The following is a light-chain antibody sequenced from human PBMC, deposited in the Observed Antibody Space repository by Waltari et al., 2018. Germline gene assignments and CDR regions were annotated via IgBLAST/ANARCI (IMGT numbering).Light chain of an antibody. J-gene: IGLJ2*01. Sequence: QSALTQPRSVSGSPGQSLTLSCTGTNSAVGAYNPASGYQQRPGQAPKPLHDDVDKRPPGVPDRFSGSKAGNTASLTISGLQADDEADYYCCSYAGRYTSVFGGGTKVTVL. V-gene: IGLV2-11*01. CDR3: CSYAGRYTSV. CDR1: NSAVGAYNP. CDR2: DVD.